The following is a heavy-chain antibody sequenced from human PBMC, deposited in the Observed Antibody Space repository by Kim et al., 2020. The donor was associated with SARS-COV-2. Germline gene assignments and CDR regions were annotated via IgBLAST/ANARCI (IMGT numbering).Heavy chain of an antibody. D-gene: IGHD3-9*01. CDR1: GYSLTTHW. Sequence: GESLKISCQGSGYSLTTHWISWVRQMPGKGLEWMGKIDPSDSYTNYSPSFQGLVTISADKSINTAYLQWSSLKASDTAMYYCARLTGSYSDYWGQGTLVTVSS. CDR3: ARLTGSYSDY. V-gene: IGHV5-10-1*01. J-gene: IGHJ4*02. CDR2: IDPSDSYT.